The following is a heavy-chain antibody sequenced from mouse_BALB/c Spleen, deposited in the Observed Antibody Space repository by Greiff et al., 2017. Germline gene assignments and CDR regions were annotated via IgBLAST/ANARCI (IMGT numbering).Heavy chain of an antibody. CDR2: ISSGGST. D-gene: IGHD1-2*01. V-gene: IGHV5-6-5*01. CDR1: GFTFSSYA. J-gene: IGHJ2*01. Sequence: EVKLVESGGGLVKPGGSLKLSCAASGFTFSSYAMSWVRQTPEKRLEWVASISSGGSTYYPDSVKGRFTISRDNARNILYLQMSSLRSEDTATYYCARATAYYFDYWGQGTTLTVSS. CDR3: ARATAYYFDY.